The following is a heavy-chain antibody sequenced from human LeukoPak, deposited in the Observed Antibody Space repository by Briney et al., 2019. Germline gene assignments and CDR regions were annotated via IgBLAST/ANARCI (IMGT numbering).Heavy chain of an antibody. J-gene: IGHJ4*02. D-gene: IGHD6-19*01. CDR1: GGSISSYY. CDR3: ARHVRVAGLYYFDY. V-gene: IGHV4-59*08. CDR2: IYYSGST. Sequence: SETLSLTCTVSGGSISSYYWSWIRQPPGKGLEWIGYIYYSGSTNYNPSLKSRVTISVDTSKNQFSLKLSSVTAADTAVYYCARHVRVAGLYYFDYWGQGTLVTVSS.